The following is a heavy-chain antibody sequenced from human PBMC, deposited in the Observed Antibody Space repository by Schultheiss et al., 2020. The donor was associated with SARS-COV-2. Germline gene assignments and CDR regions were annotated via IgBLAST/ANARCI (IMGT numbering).Heavy chain of an antibody. J-gene: IGHJ4*02. Sequence: GGSLRLSCAASGFTFDDYAMHWVRQAPGKGLEWVSGISWNSGSIGYADSVKGRFTISRDNAKNTLYLQMNSLRAEDSAVYYCARDRLGGVGALVYWGQGTLVTVSS. CDR2: ISWNSGSI. D-gene: IGHD3-10*01. V-gene: IGHV3-9*01. CDR3: ARDRLGGVGALVY. CDR1: GFTFDDYA.